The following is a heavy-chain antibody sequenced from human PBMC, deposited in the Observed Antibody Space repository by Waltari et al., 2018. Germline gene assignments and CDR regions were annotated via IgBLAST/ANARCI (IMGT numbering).Heavy chain of an antibody. J-gene: IGHJ5*02. D-gene: IGHD3-10*01. CDR2: IGGGSRSYI. CDR1: GFGFSDSC. V-gene: IGHV3-21*03. Sequence: ELQLVESGGGLVKPGGSLRLTCAASGFGFSDSCLNWVRQAPGKGLEWVSSIGGGSRSYIFYADSVKGRFTVSRDNAKNSLYLQMNSLRAGDTAIYYCTRDLYGSGGDWFDPWGQGTLVTVSS. CDR3: TRDLYGSGGDWFDP.